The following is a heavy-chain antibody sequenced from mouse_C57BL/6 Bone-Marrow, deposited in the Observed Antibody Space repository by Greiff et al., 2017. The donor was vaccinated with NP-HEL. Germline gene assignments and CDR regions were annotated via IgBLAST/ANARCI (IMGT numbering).Heavy chain of an antibody. Sequence: QVQLQQSGAELARPGASVKLSCKASGYPFTSYGISWVKQRNGQGLAWIGEIYPRSGNTYYNAKFKGKATLTADKSSRTAYMELRSLTSEDSAVYFCARDYGTSFAYWGQGTLVTVSA. J-gene: IGHJ3*01. CDR1: GYPFTSYG. CDR3: ARDYGTSFAY. CDR2: IYPRSGNT. V-gene: IGHV1-81*01. D-gene: IGHD2-1*01.